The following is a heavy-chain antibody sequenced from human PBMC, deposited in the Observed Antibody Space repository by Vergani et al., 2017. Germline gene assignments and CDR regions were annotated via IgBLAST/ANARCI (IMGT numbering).Heavy chain of an antibody. J-gene: IGHJ4*02. D-gene: IGHD4/OR15-4a*01. CDR3: ARSCSDGPHRFDY. CDR1: GYTFTGYY. Sequence: QVQLVQSGAEVKKTGASVKVSCKASGYTFTGYYMHWVRQAPGQGLEWMGWINPNSGGTNYAQKFQGRVTMTRDTSISTAYMELSRLRSDDTAVYDCARSCSDGPHRFDYWGQGTLVTVSS. V-gene: IGHV1-2*02. CDR2: INPNSGGT.